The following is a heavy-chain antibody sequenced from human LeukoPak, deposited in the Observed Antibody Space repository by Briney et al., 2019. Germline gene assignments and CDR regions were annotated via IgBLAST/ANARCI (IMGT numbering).Heavy chain of an antibody. Sequence: ASVKVSCKASGYTFTSYGIIWVRQAPGQGLEWMGWISAYNGNTNYAQKLQGRVTMTTDTSTSTAHMELRSLRSDDTAVYYCARGLKNTAMVTSFDYWGQGTLVTVSS. CDR1: GYTFTSYG. J-gene: IGHJ4*02. CDR3: ARGLKNTAMVTSFDY. CDR2: ISAYNGNT. D-gene: IGHD5-18*01. V-gene: IGHV1-18*01.